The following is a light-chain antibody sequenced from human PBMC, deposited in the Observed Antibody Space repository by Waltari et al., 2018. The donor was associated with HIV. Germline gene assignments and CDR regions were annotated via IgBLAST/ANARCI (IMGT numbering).Light chain of an antibody. V-gene: IGLV1-47*01. J-gene: IGLJ1*01. CDR2: NDY. Sequence: QSALTQPPSTSGTPGQRVTMSCSGSSSNVGRDNVYWYQQIPGTAPKLLIYNDYQRPSGVPGRFSDSKSGTSASLAISGLRSEDEADYYCAAWDNILSGYVFGTGTKVTVL. CDR3: AAWDNILSGYV. CDR1: SSNVGRDN.